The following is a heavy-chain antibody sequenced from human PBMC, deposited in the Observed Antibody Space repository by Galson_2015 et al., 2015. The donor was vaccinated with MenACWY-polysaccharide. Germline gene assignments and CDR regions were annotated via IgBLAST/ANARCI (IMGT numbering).Heavy chain of an antibody. CDR3: AKDTESSPNDF. V-gene: IGHV3-23*01. D-gene: IGHD6-6*01. Sequence: SLKLSCAASGLTLSNHVMNWVRQAPGKGLEWVSTISSSGGTTYYADSVKGRFTISRDNSTNTLYLQMNSLRAEDTAVYYCAKDTESSPNDFWGQGTLVTVSS. J-gene: IGHJ4*02. CDR1: GLTLSNHV. CDR2: ISSSGGTT.